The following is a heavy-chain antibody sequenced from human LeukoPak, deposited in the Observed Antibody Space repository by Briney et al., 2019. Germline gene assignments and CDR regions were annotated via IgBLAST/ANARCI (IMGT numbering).Heavy chain of an antibody. CDR2: ISGSGGST. J-gene: IGHJ4*02. V-gene: IGHV3-23*01. CDR1: GFTVSSSY. Sequence: GGSLRLSCAASGFTVSSSYMTWVRQAPGKGLEWVSAISGSGGSTYYADSVKGRFTISRDNSKNTLYLQMNSLRAEGTAVYYCAKEDPDYGFDYWGQGTLVTVSS. D-gene: IGHD4-17*01. CDR3: AKEDPDYGFDY.